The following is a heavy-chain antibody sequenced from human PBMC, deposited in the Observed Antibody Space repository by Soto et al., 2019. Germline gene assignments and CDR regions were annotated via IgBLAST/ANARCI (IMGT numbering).Heavy chain of an antibody. CDR2: ISAYNGAT. V-gene: IGHV1-18*04. J-gene: IGHJ5*02. CDR3: ARDSLGTDTTARLDP. Sequence: QVPLVQSGAEVKKPGASVKVSCKTSGYTFTNYGISWVRQAPGQGLEWMGWISAYNGATDYAQKLQGRVTMTTDTSTSTAYMELWSLTSDDTAMYYCARDSLGTDTTARLDPWGQGTLVTVSS. CDR1: GYTFTNYG. D-gene: IGHD1-1*01.